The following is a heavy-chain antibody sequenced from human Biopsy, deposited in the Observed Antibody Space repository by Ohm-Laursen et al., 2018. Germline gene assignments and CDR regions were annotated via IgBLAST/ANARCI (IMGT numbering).Heavy chain of an antibody. CDR3: ARWSGDLFYYYNGVDV. Sequence: SLRLSCTASGFNVSTTYVSWLRQAPGTGLAWVSSITSSTTSTYYADSVKGRVTISRDNANNSVSLQMNNLSVDDTAVYYCARWSGDLFYYYNGVDVWGQGTTVTVSS. D-gene: IGHD4-23*01. CDR1: GFNVSTTY. V-gene: IGHV3-11*06. J-gene: IGHJ6*02. CDR2: ITSSTTST.